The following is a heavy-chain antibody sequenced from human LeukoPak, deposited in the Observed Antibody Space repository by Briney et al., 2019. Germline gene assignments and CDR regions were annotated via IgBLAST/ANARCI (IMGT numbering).Heavy chain of an antibody. V-gene: IGHV3-30*02. J-gene: IGHJ4*02. CDR1: GFNFNQYG. CDR3: ARDWDYNFWSNYDH. CDR2: IRYDGSDK. D-gene: IGHD3-3*01. Sequence: GGSLRLSCVTSGFNFNQYGMHWVRQAPGKGLEWVSYIRYDGSDKHYADSVKGRFTISRDDSKNTLYLQMSSLRAEDTAVYYCARDWDYNFWSNYDHWGQGNLATVSS.